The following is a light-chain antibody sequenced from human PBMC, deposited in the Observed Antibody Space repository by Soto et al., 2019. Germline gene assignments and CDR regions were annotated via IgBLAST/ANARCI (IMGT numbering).Light chain of an antibody. CDR3: QQYDKWPLT. CDR2: GAS. V-gene: IGKV3D-15*01. CDR1: HSVDSN. Sequence: EIEMTQSQATLSVSPGEVATLSCGASHSVDSNLAWYQQKPGQAPRLLIYGASTRPTGIPARFSGSGSGADFTLTISSLHSEDFAVYYCQQYDKWPLTFGGGTKVDI. J-gene: IGKJ4*01.